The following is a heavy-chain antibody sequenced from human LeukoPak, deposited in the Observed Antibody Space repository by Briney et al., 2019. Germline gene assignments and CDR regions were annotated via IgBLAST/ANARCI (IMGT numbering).Heavy chain of an antibody. CDR3: AREGGYDSSGYQDY. Sequence: SETLSLTCTVSGGSISSGSYDWYWIRQPAGKGLEWIGHIYTSGSTDYNPSLKSRVTISVDTSKNQFSLKLSSVTAADTAVYYCAREGGYDSSGYQDYWGQGTLVTVSS. CDR2: IYTSGST. CDR1: GGSISSGSYD. D-gene: IGHD3-22*01. J-gene: IGHJ4*02. V-gene: IGHV4-61*09.